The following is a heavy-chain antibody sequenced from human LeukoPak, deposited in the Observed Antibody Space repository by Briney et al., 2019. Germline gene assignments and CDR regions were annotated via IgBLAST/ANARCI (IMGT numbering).Heavy chain of an antibody. CDR2: ISDSGSA. CDR1: GSSMSSDYY. Sequence: PSETLSLTCTVSGSSMSSDYYWGWIRQPPGKGLEWIGSISDSGSAYYNPSLKSRVTISVDTSKNQFSLKLSSVTAADTAVYYCASLSSAFDYWGQGTLVTVSS. J-gene: IGHJ4*02. V-gene: IGHV4-38-2*02. D-gene: IGHD6-13*01. CDR3: ASLSSAFDY.